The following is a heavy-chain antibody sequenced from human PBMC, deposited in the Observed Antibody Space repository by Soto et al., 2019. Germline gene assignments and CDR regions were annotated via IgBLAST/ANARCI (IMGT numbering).Heavy chain of an antibody. CDR3: ATGILLERKSDY. CDR1: GFTFSSYS. J-gene: IGHJ4*02. D-gene: IGHD1-1*01. Sequence: EVQLVESGGGLVQPGGSLRLSCAASGFTFSSYSMNWVRQAPGKGLERVSYISSSSSTIYYADSVKGRFTISRDNAKNSLYLQMNSLRDEDTAVYYCATGILLERKSDYWCQGTLVTVSS. V-gene: IGHV3-48*02. CDR2: ISSSSSTI.